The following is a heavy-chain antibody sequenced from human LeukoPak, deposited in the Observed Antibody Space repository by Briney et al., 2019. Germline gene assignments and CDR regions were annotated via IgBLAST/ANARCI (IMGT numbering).Heavy chain of an antibody. D-gene: IGHD4-23*01. CDR2: IYYSGST. CDR1: GGSISSGDYY. Sequence: SGTLSLTCAVSGGSISSGDYYWSWIRQPPGKGLEWIGYIYYSGSTYYNPSLKSRVTISVDTSKNQFSLKLSSVTAADTAVYYCARDLLNEGNHLDYWGQGTLVTVSS. CDR3: ARDLLNEGNHLDY. V-gene: IGHV4-30-4*01. J-gene: IGHJ4*02.